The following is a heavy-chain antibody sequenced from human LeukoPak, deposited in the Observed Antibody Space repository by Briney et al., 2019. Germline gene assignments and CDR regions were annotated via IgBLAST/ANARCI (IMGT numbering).Heavy chain of an antibody. J-gene: IGHJ6*02. D-gene: IGHD6-19*01. CDR2: INPNSGGT. V-gene: IGHV1-2*02. CDR1: GYTFTGYY. Sequence: ASVKVSCKASGYTFTGYYMHWVRQAPGQGLEWMGWINPNSGGTNYAQKFQGRVTMTRDTSISTAYMELSRLRSDDTAVYYCASDNYSSGLYGMDVWGQGTTVTVSS. CDR3: ASDNYSSGLYGMDV.